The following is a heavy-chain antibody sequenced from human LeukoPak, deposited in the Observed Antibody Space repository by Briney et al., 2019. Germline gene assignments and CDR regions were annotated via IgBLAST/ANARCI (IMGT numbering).Heavy chain of an antibody. V-gene: IGHV4-30-4*01. CDR1: GGSISSGDYY. Sequence: SQTLSLTCTVSGGSISSGDYYWSWIRQPSGKGLEWIGFIYYSGSTYYNPSLKSRVTISVGTSKNHFSLRLSSVTAADTAVYYCAREEGYCSGGRCSDWFDPWGQGTLVTVSS. D-gene: IGHD2-15*01. CDR3: AREEGYCSGGRCSDWFDP. CDR2: IYYSGST. J-gene: IGHJ5*02.